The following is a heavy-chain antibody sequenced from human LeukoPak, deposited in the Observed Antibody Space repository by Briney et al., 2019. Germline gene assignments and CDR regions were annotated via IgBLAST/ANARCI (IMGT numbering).Heavy chain of an antibody. J-gene: IGHJ4*02. D-gene: IGHD1-26*01. CDR2: INPNSGGT. CDR1: GYIFTGYY. CDR3: SRVLILVGAPGGY. Sequence: ASVKVSCKASGYIFTGYYIHWVRQAPGQGLEWMGWINPNSGGTNYAQNFQGRVTLTRDPSINTAYMELSSLRSDDTAVYYCSRVLILVGAPGGYWGQGTLVTVSS. V-gene: IGHV1-2*02.